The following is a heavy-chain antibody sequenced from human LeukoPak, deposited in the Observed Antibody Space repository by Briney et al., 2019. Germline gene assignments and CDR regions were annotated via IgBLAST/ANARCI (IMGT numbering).Heavy chain of an antibody. D-gene: IGHD3-22*01. Sequence: PGGSLRLSCAASGFTFSSYSMNWVRQAPGKGLEWVSSISTSSSYIYYADSVKGRLTISRDNSKHSLYLQMNSLRAEATAVYYCERGSGLLTETWFDPWGQGTLVTVSS. CDR2: ISTSSSYI. CDR3: ERGSGLLTETWFDP. V-gene: IGHV3-21*01. J-gene: IGHJ5*02. CDR1: GFTFSSYS.